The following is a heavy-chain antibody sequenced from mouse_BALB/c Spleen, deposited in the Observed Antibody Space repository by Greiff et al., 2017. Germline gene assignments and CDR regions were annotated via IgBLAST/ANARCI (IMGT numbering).Heavy chain of an antibody. CDR1: GFNIKDYY. V-gene: IGHV14-4*02. CDR2: IDPENGDT. CDR3: ARTGNYAMDY. J-gene: IGHJ4*01. D-gene: IGHD4-1*01. Sequence: EVQLQQSGAELVRSGASVKLSCTASGFNIKDYYMHWVKQRPEQGLEWIGWIDPENGDTEYAPKFQGKATMTADTSSNTAYLQLSSLTSEDTAVYFCARTGNYAMDYWGQGTSVTVSS.